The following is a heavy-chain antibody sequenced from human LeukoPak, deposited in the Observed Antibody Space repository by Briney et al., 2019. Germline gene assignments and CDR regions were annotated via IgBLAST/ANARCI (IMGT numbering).Heavy chain of an antibody. Sequence: GESLKISCKGSGYSFTSYWIACVRQMPRKGLEWMGIIYPGDSDTRYSPSFQGQVTISADKSISTAYLQWSSLKASDTAMYYCARPLGSSSWDPFDYWGQGTLVTVSS. D-gene: IGHD6-13*01. CDR2: IYPGDSDT. CDR1: GYSFTSYW. CDR3: ARPLGSSSWDPFDY. J-gene: IGHJ4*02. V-gene: IGHV5-51*01.